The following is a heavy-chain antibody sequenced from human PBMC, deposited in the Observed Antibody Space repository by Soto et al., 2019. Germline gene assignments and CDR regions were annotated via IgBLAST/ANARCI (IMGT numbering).Heavy chain of an antibody. CDR2: IRSKANSYAT. Sequence: GGSLRLSCAASGFTFSGSAMHWVRQASGKGLEWVGRIRSKANSYATAYAASVKGRFTISRDDSKNTAYLQMNSLKTEDTAVYYCTGQAAASRFYYYYHGMDVWGQGTTVTVSS. V-gene: IGHV3-73*01. CDR3: TGQAAASRFYYYYHGMDV. D-gene: IGHD6-13*01. J-gene: IGHJ6*02. CDR1: GFTFSGSA.